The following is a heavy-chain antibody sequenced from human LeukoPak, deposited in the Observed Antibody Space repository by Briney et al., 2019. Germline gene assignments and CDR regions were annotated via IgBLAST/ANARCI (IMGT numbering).Heavy chain of an antibody. J-gene: IGHJ4*02. CDR3: ARGYGSGSYPFDY. Sequence: KPGGSLRLSCAASGFTFSSYAMHWVRQAPGKGLEWVAVISYDGSNKYYADSVKGRFTISRDNSKNTLYLQMNSLRAEDTAVYYCARGYGSGSYPFDYWGQGTLVTVSS. V-gene: IGHV3-30*04. CDR2: ISYDGSNK. D-gene: IGHD3-10*01. CDR1: GFTFSSYA.